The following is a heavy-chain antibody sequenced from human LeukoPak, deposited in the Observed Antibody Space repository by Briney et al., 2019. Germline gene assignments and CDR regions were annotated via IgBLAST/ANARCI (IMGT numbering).Heavy chain of an antibody. CDR2: IKEDGSEE. Sequence: PGGSLRLSCAASGFTFNTFWMTWVRQAPGKGLGWVANIKEDGSEEYYVDSVKGRFTISRDNAKNSLYLQMNSLRAEDTAVYYCAPGRGLGAYFDYWGQGTLVTVSS. J-gene: IGHJ4*02. V-gene: IGHV3-7*01. D-gene: IGHD3-10*01. CDR3: APGRGLGAYFDY. CDR1: GFTFNTFW.